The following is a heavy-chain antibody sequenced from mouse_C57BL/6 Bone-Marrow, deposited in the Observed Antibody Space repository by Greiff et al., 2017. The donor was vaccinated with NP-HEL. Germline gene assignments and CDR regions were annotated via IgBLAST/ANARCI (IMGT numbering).Heavy chain of an antibody. D-gene: IGHD2-1*01. J-gene: IGHJ4*01. CDR2: ISYDGSN. CDR3: ARDRIYYSHYYAMDY. CDR1: GYSITSGYY. V-gene: IGHV3-6*01. Sequence: EVQLQESGPGLVKHSQSLSLTCSVTGYSITSGYYWNWIRQFPGNKLEWMGYISYDGSNNYNPSLKNRISITRDTSKNQFFLKLNSVTTEDTATYYCARDRIYYSHYYAMDYWGQGTSVTVSS.